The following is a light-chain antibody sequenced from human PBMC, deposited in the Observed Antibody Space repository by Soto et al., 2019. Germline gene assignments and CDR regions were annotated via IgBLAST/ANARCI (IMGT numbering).Light chain of an antibody. Sequence: QSVLTQPASVSGSPGQXITISCTGTSSDVGGYNYVSWYQQHPGKAPKLMIYEVSNRPSGVSNRFSGSKSGNTASLTISGLQAEDEADYYCSSYTSSSSWVFGGGTQLTVL. J-gene: IGLJ3*02. CDR2: EVS. V-gene: IGLV2-14*01. CDR1: SSDVGGYNY. CDR3: SSYTSSSSWV.